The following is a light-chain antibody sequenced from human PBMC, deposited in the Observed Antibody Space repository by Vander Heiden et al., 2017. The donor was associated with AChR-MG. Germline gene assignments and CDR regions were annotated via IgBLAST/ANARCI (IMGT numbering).Light chain of an antibody. J-gene: IGKJ3*01. CDR3: QQHENVPLFT. CDR2: DAS. Sequence: DIQMTQSPSSLSASIGDRVTITCQASQDINNYLNWYQHKPGKAPRLLIYDASNLQTGVPSRFSGSGSGADFTFTISSLQPEDIATYYCQQHENVPLFTFGPRTKVDIK. V-gene: IGKV1-33*01. CDR1: QDINNY.